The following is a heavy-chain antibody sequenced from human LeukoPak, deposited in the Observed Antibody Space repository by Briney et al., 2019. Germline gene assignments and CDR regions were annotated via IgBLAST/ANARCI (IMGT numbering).Heavy chain of an antibody. CDR3: ARVEAKFGELLASDY. CDR2: ISTSGGTI. J-gene: IGHJ4*02. V-gene: IGHV3-48*03. CDR1: GFTFNNYE. D-gene: IGHD3-10*01. Sequence: GGSLRLSCAASGFTFNNYEMNWVRQAPGKGLEWVSYISTSGGTIYYADSVKGRFTISRDNAKNSLYLQMKSPRAEDTAVYYCARVEAKFGELLASDYWGQGTLVTVYS.